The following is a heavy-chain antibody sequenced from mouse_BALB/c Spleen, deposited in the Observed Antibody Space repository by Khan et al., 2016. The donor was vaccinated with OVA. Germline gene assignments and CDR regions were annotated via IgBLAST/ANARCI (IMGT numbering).Heavy chain of an antibody. CDR1: GYSFTSYW. CDR3: ARGTTTSYWYFHV. CDR2: IHPSDSET. V-gene: IGHV1-61*01. D-gene: IGHD1-1*01. J-gene: IGHJ1*01. Sequence: QVQLKQSGAELVRPGTSVKLSCKASGYSFTSYWMNWVKQRPGQGLEWIGIIHPSDSETKLNQKFKDKATLTVDKSSSTAYMQLRSPTSEDSAVYYCARGTTTSYWYFHVWGAGSRSPSPQ.